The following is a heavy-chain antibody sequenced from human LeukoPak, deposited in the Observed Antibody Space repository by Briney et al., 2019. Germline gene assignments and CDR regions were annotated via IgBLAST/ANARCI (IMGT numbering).Heavy chain of an antibody. CDR3: AELGITMIGGV. D-gene: IGHD3-10*02. CDR2: ISWDGGST. CDR1: GFTFDDYT. J-gene: IGHJ6*04. Sequence: GGSLRLSRAASGFTFDDYTMHWVRQAPGKGLEWVSLISWDGGSTYYADSVKGRFTISRDNAKNSLYLQMNSLRAEDTAVYYCAELGITMIGGVWGKGTTVTISS. V-gene: IGHV3-43*01.